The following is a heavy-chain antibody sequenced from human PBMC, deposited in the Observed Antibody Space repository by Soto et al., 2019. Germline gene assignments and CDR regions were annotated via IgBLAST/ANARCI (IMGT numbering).Heavy chain of an antibody. CDR1: GYTFTGYY. Sequence: ASVKVSCKASGYTFTGYYMHWVRQAPGQGLEWMGWINPNSGGTNYAQKFQGWVTMTRDTSISTAYMELSRLRSDDTAVYYCARLPTQDCSGGNCYSGFDYWGQGTLVTVSS. J-gene: IGHJ4*02. V-gene: IGHV1-2*04. CDR2: INPNSGGT. CDR3: ARLPTQDCSGGNCYSGFDY. D-gene: IGHD2-15*01.